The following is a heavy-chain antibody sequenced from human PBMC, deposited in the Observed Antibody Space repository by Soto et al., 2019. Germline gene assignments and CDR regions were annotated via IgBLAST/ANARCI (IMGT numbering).Heavy chain of an antibody. D-gene: IGHD2-21*02. CDR3: ARLGCGGDCYSGLGY. CDR2: IWYDGSNK. J-gene: IGHJ4*02. V-gene: IGHV3-33*01. Sequence: QVQLVESGGGVVQPGRSLRLSCAASGLTFSSYGMHWVRQAPGKGLEWVAVIWYDGSNKYYADSVKGRFTISRDNSKNTLYLQMNSLRAEDTAVYYCARLGCGGDCYSGLGYWGQGTLVTVSS. CDR1: GLTFSSYG.